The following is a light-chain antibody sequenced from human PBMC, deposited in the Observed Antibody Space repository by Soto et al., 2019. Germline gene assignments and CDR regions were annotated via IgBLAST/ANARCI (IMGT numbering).Light chain of an antibody. CDR3: MQGTHWPYT. CDR2: QVS. CDR1: QGLLHSNVDTF. V-gene: IGKV2-30*02. J-gene: IGKJ2*01. Sequence: DVVMTQSPLSLPVTLGQPASISCRSSQGLLHSNVDTFLSWFQQRPGQSPRRLIYQVSNRDSGVPDRFSGSGSGTDFTLTISRVEAEDVGIYYCMQGTHWPYTFGQGTKLEI.